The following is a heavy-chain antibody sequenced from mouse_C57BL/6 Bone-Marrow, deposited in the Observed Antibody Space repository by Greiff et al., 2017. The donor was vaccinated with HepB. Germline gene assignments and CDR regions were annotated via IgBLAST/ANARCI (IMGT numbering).Heavy chain of an antibody. V-gene: IGHV7-4*01. CDR3: VKAVSSGSSYTWFAY. J-gene: IGHJ3*01. Sequence: EVQLMDSGGGLVQPGASLRLSCAASGFTFNDYHMSWVRQPPGKAPEWLALIRNKANGYATEYTASVKGRFTISRDNSQNILYLQMNTLRAEDSATYYCVKAVSSGSSYTWFAYWGQGTLVTVSA. CDR2: IRNKANGYAT. CDR1: GFTFNDYH. D-gene: IGHD1-1*01.